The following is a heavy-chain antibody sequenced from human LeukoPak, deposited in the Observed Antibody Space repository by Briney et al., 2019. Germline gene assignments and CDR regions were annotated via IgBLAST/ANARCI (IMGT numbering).Heavy chain of an antibody. CDR3: AKDGWTFGVPAANFPSIAFDI. Sequence: GGSLRLSCAASGFTFSSYAMSWVRQAPGKGLEWVSAISGSGGSTYYADSVKGRFTISRDNSKNTLYLQMNSLRAEDTAVYYCAKDGWTFGVPAANFPSIAFDIWGQGTMVTVSS. D-gene: IGHD2-2*01. V-gene: IGHV3-23*01. CDR2: ISGSGGST. CDR1: GFTFSSYA. J-gene: IGHJ3*02.